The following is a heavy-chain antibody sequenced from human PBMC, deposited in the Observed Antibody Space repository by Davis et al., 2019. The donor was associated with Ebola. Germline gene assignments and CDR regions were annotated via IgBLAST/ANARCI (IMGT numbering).Heavy chain of an antibody. CDR2: INPNSGGT. CDR3: ARDFWSGYYTGWFDP. D-gene: IGHD3-3*01. V-gene: IGHV1-2*06. CDR1: GYTFTGYY. Sequence: AASVKVSCKASGYTFTGYYMHWVRQAPGQGLEWMGRINPNSGGTNYAQKFQGRVTMTRDTSISTAYMELSRLRSDDTAVYYCARDFWSGYYTGWFDPWGQGTLVTVSS. J-gene: IGHJ5*02.